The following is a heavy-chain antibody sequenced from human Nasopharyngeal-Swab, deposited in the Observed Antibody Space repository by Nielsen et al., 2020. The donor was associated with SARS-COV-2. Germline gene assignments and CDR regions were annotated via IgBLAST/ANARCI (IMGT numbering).Heavy chain of an antibody. J-gene: IGHJ4*02. Sequence: GESLKISCAASGFTFSSYGMHWVRQAPGKGLEWVAVISYDGSNKYYADSVKGRFTISRDNSKNTLYLQMNSLRAEDTAVYYCAKDSSFDCSSTSCYSHFDYWGQETLVTVSS. CDR3: AKDSSFDCSSTSCYSHFDY. D-gene: IGHD2-2*01. CDR2: ISYDGSNK. V-gene: IGHV3-30*18. CDR1: GFTFSSYG.